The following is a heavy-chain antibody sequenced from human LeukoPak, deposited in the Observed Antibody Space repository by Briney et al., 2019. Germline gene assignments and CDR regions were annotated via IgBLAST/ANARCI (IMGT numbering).Heavy chain of an antibody. CDR1: GFTFSSYA. V-gene: IGHV3-23*01. Sequence: GGSLRLSCAASGFTFSSYAMSWVRQAPGKGLEWVSSISGSGGSSYYADSVKGRFSISRDNSNNTVYLQMNSLGVDDAAVYFCAKGRGSRAYTCFDSWGQGTLITVSS. J-gene: IGHJ5*01. D-gene: IGHD2-21*01. CDR3: AKGRGSRAYTCFDS. CDR2: ISGSGGSS.